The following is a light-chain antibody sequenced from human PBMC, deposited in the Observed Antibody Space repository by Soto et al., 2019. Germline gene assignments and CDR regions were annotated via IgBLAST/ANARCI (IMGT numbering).Light chain of an antibody. CDR1: STDVGSYDL. V-gene: IGLV2-23*02. J-gene: IGLJ3*02. CDR2: EVT. CDR3: YSYADTSPWV. Sequence: QSALTQPASVSGSPGQSITISCTGTSTDVGSYDLVSWYQQCPGKAPKLMIYEVTKRPSGVSNRFSGSKSGNTASLTISGLQAEAEDDYNSYSYADTSPWVFGGGTKLTVL.